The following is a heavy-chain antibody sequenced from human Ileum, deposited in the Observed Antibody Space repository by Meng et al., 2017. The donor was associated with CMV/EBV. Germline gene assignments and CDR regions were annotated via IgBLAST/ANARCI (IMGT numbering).Heavy chain of an antibody. D-gene: IGHD2-21*02. CDR2: ISVYNGNT. CDR1: GYTFSDYG. Sequence: QIQLVQSGAEVKKPXASVKVSCKASGYTFSDYGITWVRQAPGQGLEWMGWISVYNGNTKYAQKVQGRVTLTTDTSTNTAYMELRSLRFDDTAVYYCAREGVGYCGGDCYSEYWCQGTLVTVSS. V-gene: IGHV1-18*01. J-gene: IGHJ4*02. CDR3: AREGVGYCGGDCYSEY.